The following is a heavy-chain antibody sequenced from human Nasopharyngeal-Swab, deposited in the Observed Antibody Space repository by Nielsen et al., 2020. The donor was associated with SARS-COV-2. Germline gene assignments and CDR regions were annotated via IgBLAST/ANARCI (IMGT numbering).Heavy chain of an antibody. CDR1: GFSFDNFP. D-gene: IGHD3-10*01. J-gene: IGHJ4*02. V-gene: IGHV3-48*04. CDR3: VRDLYYGFDH. Sequence: GGSLRLSCEASGFSFDNFPMNWVRQAPGRGLEWISNIRTSVEGGMFYADSVKGRFTISRDDAKSSLFLQMNSLRVEDTAVYYCVRDLYYGFDHWGQGTLDTVSS. CDR2: IRTSVEGGM.